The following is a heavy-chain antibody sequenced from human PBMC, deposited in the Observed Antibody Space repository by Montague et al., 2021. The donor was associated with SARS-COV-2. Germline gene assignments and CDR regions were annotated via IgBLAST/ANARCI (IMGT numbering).Heavy chain of an antibody. Sequence: TLSLTCTVSGGSINSGGYYWTWIRQHPVRGLEWIGYVYHTGNTHSSPSLESRLTMSLATSKNQFSLKLTSVTAADTAVYYCARLNYCAPFDFWGQGALVTVSS. CDR3: ARLNYCAPFDF. J-gene: IGHJ4*02. D-gene: IGHD1-7*01. CDR1: GGSINSGGYY. CDR2: VYHTGNT. V-gene: IGHV4-31*03.